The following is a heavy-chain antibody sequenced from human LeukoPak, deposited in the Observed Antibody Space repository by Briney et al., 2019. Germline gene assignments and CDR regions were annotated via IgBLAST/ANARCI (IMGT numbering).Heavy chain of an antibody. V-gene: IGHV3-74*01. D-gene: IGHD1-1*01. J-gene: IGHJ4*02. CDR2: INSDGSST. CDR1: GFTFSSYW. Sequence: PGGSLRLSCAASGFTFSSYWMHWVRHAPGKGLVWVSRINSDGSSTSYADSVKGRFTISRDNAKNTLYLQMNSLRAEDTAVYYCAREDWNDGGDYWGQGTLVTVSS. CDR3: AREDWNDGGDY.